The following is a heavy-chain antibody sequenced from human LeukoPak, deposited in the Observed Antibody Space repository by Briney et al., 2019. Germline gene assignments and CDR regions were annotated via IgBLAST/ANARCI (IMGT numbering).Heavy chain of an antibody. V-gene: IGHV3-21*06. Sequence: GGSLRLSCAASGFTFSSYSMNWVRQAPGKGLEWVSSISSSGSYIHYADSVRGRFTISRDNARNSLYLQMNSLRAEDTAVYYCAREPPDAFDIWGQGTMVTVSS. CDR3: AREPPDAFDI. J-gene: IGHJ3*02. CDR1: GFTFSSYS. CDR2: ISSSGSYI.